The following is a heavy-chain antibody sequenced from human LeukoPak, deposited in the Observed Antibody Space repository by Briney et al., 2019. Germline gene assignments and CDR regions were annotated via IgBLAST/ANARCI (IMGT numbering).Heavy chain of an antibody. V-gene: IGHV3-30-3*01. CDR3: ARKYYYDSSGYYYDY. D-gene: IGHD3-22*01. Sequence: GRSLRLSCAASGFTFSSYAMHWVRQAPGKGLEWVAVIPYDGSNKYYADSVKGRFTISRDNSKNTLYLQMNSLRAEDTAVYYCARKYYYDSSGYYYDYWGQGTLVTVSS. J-gene: IGHJ4*02. CDR2: IPYDGSNK. CDR1: GFTFSSYA.